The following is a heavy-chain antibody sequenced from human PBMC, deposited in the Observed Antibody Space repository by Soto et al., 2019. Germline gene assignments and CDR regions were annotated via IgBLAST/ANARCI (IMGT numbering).Heavy chain of an antibody. CDR2: ISAYNGNT. D-gene: IGHD6-13*01. V-gene: IGHV1-18*01. CDR3: ARAIPCSRWYAMECTWFDP. Sequence: QVQLVQSGAEVKKPGASVKVSCKASGYTFTSYGISWVRQAPGQGLEWMGWISAYNGNTNYAQKLQGRVTMTTDTSTSTAYMELRSLRSDDTAVYYCARAIPCSRWYAMECTWFDPWGQGTLVTVSS. CDR1: GYTFTSYG. J-gene: IGHJ5*02.